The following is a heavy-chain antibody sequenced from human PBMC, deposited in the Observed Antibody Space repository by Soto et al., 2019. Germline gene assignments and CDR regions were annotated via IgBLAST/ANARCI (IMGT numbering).Heavy chain of an antibody. J-gene: IGHJ4*01. CDR2: IRQDGNEQ. CDR3: ASEFGDHLKFFDY. D-gene: IGHD2-21*02. V-gene: IGHV3-7*01. CDR1: GFTFSSYA. Sequence: GSLRLSCSASGFTFSSYAMHWVRQAPGKGLEWVANIRQDGNEQNSVDSVKGRFTVSRDNAKNSVYLQMNGLRAEDTAVYYCASEFGDHLKFFDYWGHGTLVTVSS.